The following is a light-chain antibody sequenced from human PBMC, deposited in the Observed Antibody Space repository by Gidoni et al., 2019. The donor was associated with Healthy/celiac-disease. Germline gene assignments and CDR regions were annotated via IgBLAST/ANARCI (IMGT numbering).Light chain of an antibody. J-gene: IGKJ1*01. Sequence: ETVLTQSPGTLSLSPGERATLSCSASQSVSSSYLALYQQKPGQAPRLLIYGASTSATGIPDRFSGSGSGTDFTLTISRLEPEDFAVYYCQQYGSSRTFGQGTKVEIK. CDR1: QSVSSSY. V-gene: IGKV3-20*01. CDR2: GAS. CDR3: QQYGSSRT.